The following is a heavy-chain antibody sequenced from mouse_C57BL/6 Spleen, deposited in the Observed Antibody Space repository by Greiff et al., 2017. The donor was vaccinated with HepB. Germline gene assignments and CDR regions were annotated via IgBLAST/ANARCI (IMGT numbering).Heavy chain of an antibody. V-gene: IGHV5-17*01. CDR2: ISSGSSTN. D-gene: IGHD1-1*01. CDR1: GFTFSDYG. CDR3: ARDDYGSSQGY. J-gene: IGHJ2*01. Sequence: EVQLVESGGGLVKPGGSLKLSCAASGFTFSDYGMHWVRQAPEKGLEWVAYISSGSSTNYYADTVKGRFTISRDNAKNTLFLQMTSLRSEDTAMYYCARDDYGSSQGYWGKGTTLTVSS.